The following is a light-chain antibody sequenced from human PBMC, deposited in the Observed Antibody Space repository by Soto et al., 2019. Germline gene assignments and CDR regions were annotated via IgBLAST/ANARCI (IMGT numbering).Light chain of an antibody. V-gene: IGKV1-5*01. J-gene: IGKJ1*01. CDR2: GAS. CDR3: QQYNRYSGM. Sequence: DIQITQSPLTLSASIGDRVTITCRASQSINNWLAWYQQKPGKAPKLLLYGASSRDSGVPPRFSGSGSGTEFTLTISSLQPDDFATYYCQQYNRYSGMFGQGTKVDIK. CDR1: QSINNW.